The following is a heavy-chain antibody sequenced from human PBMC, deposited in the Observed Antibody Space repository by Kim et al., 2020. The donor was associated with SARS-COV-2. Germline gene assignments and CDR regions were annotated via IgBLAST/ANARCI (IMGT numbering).Heavy chain of an antibody. CDR1: GGSISSSSYY. D-gene: IGHD6-13*01. J-gene: IGHJ6*02. CDR2: IYYSGST. V-gene: IGHV4-39*01. Sequence: SETLSLTCTVSGGSISSSSYYWGWIRQPPGKGLEWIGSIYYSGSTYYNPSLKSRVTISVDTSKNQFSLKLSSVTAADTAVYYCASIAAAGDYYYGMDVWGQGTTVTVSS. CDR3: ASIAAAGDYYYGMDV.